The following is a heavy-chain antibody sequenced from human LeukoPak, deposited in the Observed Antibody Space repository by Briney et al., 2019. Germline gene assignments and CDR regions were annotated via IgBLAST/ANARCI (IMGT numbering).Heavy chain of an antibody. CDR3: AVGYAYYYYMDV. J-gene: IGHJ6*03. Sequence: GGSLRLSCAASGFTFSSYSMNWVRQAPGKGLEWVSSISSSSSYIYYADSVKGRFTISRDNAKNSLYLQMNSLRAEDTAVYYCAVGYAYYYYMDVWGKETTVTVSS. CDR1: GFTFSSYS. CDR2: ISSSSSYI. D-gene: IGHD1-26*01. V-gene: IGHV3-21*01.